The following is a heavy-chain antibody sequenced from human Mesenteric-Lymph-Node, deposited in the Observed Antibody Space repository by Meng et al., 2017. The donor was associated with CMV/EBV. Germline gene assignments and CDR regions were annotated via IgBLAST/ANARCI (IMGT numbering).Heavy chain of an antibody. J-gene: IGHJ5*02. V-gene: IGHV4-34*01. D-gene: IGHD2-2*02. CDR2: IHHSGTT. CDR1: FSGYY. CDR3: ARDLNHYTSETETPPIGWLDP. Sequence: FSGYYWSWIRQPPGKGLEWLGEIHHSGTTKYNPSLKSRVTISTDKSKNQFSLKLNSVTAADTAMYFCARDLNHYTSETETPPIGWLDPWGQGTLVTVSS.